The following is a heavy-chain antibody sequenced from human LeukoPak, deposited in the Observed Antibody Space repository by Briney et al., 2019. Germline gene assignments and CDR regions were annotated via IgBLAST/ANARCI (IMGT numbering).Heavy chain of an antibody. Sequence: ASVKVSCKGSVYTFSGYYMHWVRQAPGQGLEWMGWINPNSGGTNYAQKFQGRVTMTRDTSISTAYMELSRLRSDDTAVYYCERGNVLMVYVDYWGQGTLVTVSS. CDR1: VYTFSGYY. D-gene: IGHD2-8*01. V-gene: IGHV1-2*02. CDR3: ERGNVLMVYVDY. J-gene: IGHJ4*02. CDR2: INPNSGGT.